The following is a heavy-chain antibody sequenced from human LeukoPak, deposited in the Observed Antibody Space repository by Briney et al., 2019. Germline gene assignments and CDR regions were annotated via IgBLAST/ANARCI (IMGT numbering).Heavy chain of an antibody. V-gene: IGHV3-33*01. CDR2: IWYDGSNK. CDR3: AREGYYGSGSPPSLYFDY. CDR1: GFTFSGYG. J-gene: IGHJ4*02. Sequence: GRSLRLSCAASGFTFSGYGMHWVRQAPGKGLEWVAVIWYDGSNKYYADSVKGRFTISRDNSRSTLYLQMNSLRPEDTAIYYCAREGYYGSGSPPSLYFDYWGQGTLVTVSS. D-gene: IGHD3-10*01.